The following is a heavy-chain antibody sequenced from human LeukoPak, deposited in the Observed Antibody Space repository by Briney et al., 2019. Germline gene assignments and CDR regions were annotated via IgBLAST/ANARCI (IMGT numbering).Heavy chain of an antibody. D-gene: IGHD2-2*02. V-gene: IGHV3-30*02. CDR3: ARDGPRVYCSSASCYTGTFDY. CDR2: IRYDGSNK. Sequence: GGSLRLSCAASGFTFSSYGMHWVRQAPGKGLEWVAFIRYDGSNKYYADSVKGRFTISRDNSKNTLYLQMNSLRAEDTAVYYCARDGPRVYCSSASCYTGTFDYWGQGTLVTVSS. CDR1: GFTFSSYG. J-gene: IGHJ4*02.